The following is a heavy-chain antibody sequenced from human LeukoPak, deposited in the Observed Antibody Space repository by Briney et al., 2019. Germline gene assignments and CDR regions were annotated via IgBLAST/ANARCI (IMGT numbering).Heavy chain of an antibody. Sequence: ASVKVSCKASGGTFSSYAISWVRRAPGQGLEWMGRIIPILGIANYAQKFQGRVTITADKSTSTAYMELSSLRSEDTAVYYCARDGSDCTNGVCFRYWGQGTLVTVSS. V-gene: IGHV1-69*04. D-gene: IGHD2-8*01. CDR3: ARDGSDCTNGVCFRY. J-gene: IGHJ4*02. CDR1: GGTFSSYA. CDR2: IIPILGIA.